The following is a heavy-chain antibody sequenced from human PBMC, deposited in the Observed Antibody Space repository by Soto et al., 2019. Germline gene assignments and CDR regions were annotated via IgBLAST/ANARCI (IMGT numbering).Heavy chain of an antibody. J-gene: IGHJ6*02. V-gene: IGHV3-21*02. CDR3: ARHQGPAAGNYGMDV. D-gene: IGHD6-13*01. Sequence: EVQLVESGGGLVKPGGSLRLSCAASGFTFSSYSMNWVRQAPGKGLEWVASISSSSCYIYYADSVKGRFTISRDKAKNSLFLQMSSLRAEDTALYYCARHQGPAAGNYGMDVWGRGTTVTVSS. CDR1: GFTFSSYS. CDR2: ISSSSCYI.